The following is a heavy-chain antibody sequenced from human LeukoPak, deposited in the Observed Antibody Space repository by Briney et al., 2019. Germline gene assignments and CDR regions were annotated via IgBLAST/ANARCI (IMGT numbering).Heavy chain of an antibody. CDR3: ARVSHWSSYGVDY. Sequence: PGGSLRLSCAASGFTFSSYTMNWVRQAPGKGLKWVSSMSTSSGYIYYADSLKGLFTISRDNAKNSLYLQMNSPRAEDTAVYYCARVSHWSSYGVDYWGQGTLVTVSS. CDR1: GFTFSSYT. V-gene: IGHV3-21*01. CDR2: MSTSSGYI. J-gene: IGHJ4*02. D-gene: IGHD3-16*01.